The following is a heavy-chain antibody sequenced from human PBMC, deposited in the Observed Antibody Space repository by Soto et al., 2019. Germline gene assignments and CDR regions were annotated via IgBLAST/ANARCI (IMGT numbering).Heavy chain of an antibody. Sequence: TSETLSLTCTVSGSSISSSSYNWGWLRQPPGKWLEWIGSIYYSGSTYYNPSLKSRVTISVDTSKDQFSRKLSSVTAADTAVYYCSRLVIRFLEWLPDPTLFDYWGQGTLVTVSS. D-gene: IGHD3-3*01. V-gene: IGHV4-39*01. CDR3: SRLVIRFLEWLPDPTLFDY. J-gene: IGHJ4*02. CDR2: IYYSGST. CDR1: GSSISSSSYN.